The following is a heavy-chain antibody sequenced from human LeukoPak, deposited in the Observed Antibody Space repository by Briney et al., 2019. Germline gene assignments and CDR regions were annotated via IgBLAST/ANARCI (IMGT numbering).Heavy chain of an antibody. J-gene: IGHJ6*03. CDR2: IYTSGST. CDR1: GGSISSYY. Sequence: PSETLSLTCTVSGGSISSYYWSWIRQPAGKGLEWIGRIYTSGSTNYNPSLKSRVTMSVYTSKNQFSLKLSSVTAADPAVYYCARVLWSTTVTTGVDYYYYMDVWGKGTTVTVSS. CDR3: ARVLWSTTVTTGVDYYYYMDV. V-gene: IGHV4-4*07. D-gene: IGHD4-17*01.